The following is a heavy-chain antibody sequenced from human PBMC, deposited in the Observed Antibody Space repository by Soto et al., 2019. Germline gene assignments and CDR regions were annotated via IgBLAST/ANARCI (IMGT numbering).Heavy chain of an antibody. CDR2: ISSSSSYI. Sequence: LRLSCAASGFTFSSYSMNWVRQAPGKGLEWVSSISSSSSYIYYADSVKGRFTISRDNAKNSLYLQMNSLRAEDTAVYYCARDGAWGIAAAGHDYWGQGTLVTVSS. V-gene: IGHV3-21*01. J-gene: IGHJ4*02. D-gene: IGHD6-13*01. CDR3: ARDGAWGIAAAGHDY. CDR1: GFTFSSYS.